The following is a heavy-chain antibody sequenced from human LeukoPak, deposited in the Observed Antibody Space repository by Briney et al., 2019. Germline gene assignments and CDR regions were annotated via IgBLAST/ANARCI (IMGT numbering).Heavy chain of an antibody. CDR2: IWYDGSNK. D-gene: IGHD1-26*01. Sequence: GGSLRLSCAASGFTFSSYGMHWVRQAPGKGLEGVAVIWYDGSNKYYADSVKGRFTISRDNSKNTLYLQMNSLRAEDTAVYYCAKGPVGAHPAWGQGTPVTVSS. J-gene: IGHJ5*02. CDR1: GFTFSSYG. V-gene: IGHV3-33*06. CDR3: AKGPVGAHPA.